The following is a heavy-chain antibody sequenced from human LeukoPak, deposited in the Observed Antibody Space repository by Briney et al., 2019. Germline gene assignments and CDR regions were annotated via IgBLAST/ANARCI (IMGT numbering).Heavy chain of an antibody. CDR3: ARHSRIVVVPAAKEYYYYYMDV. D-gene: IGHD2-2*01. Sequence: GESLKISCKGSGYSFTSYWIGWVRQMPGKGLDWMGIIYPGDSDTRYSPSFQGQVTISADKSISTAYLQWSSLKASDTAMYYCARHSRIVVVPAAKEYYYYYMDVWSKGTTVTVSS. V-gene: IGHV5-51*01. J-gene: IGHJ6*03. CDR1: GYSFTSYW. CDR2: IYPGDSDT.